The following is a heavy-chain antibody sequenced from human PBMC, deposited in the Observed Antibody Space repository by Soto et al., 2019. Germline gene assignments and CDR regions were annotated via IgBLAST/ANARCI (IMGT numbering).Heavy chain of an antibody. J-gene: IGHJ4*02. CDR2: ISYDGSNK. CDR1: GFTFSSYG. CDR3: AKDDGSIAAASLDY. V-gene: IGHV3-30*18. Sequence: QPGASLRLSCAASGFTFSSYGMHWVRQAPGKGLEWVAVISYDGSNKYYADSVKGRFTISRDNSKNTLYLQMNSLRAEDTAVYYCAKDDGSIAAASLDYWGQGT. D-gene: IGHD6-13*01.